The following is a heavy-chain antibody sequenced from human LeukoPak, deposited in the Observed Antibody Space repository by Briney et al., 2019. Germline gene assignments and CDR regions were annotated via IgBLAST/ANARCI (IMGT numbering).Heavy chain of an antibody. D-gene: IGHD4-23*01. Sequence: QSGGSLRLSCSASGFTVRSNFMSWVRQAPGKGLEWVSVIYNTGSTYYADSVKGRFTISRDNSKNTLYLQMNSLRAEDTAVYYCAKDGGRYFDLWGRGTLVTVSS. V-gene: IGHV3-53*01. J-gene: IGHJ2*01. CDR1: GFTVRSNF. CDR2: IYNTGST. CDR3: AKDGGRYFDL.